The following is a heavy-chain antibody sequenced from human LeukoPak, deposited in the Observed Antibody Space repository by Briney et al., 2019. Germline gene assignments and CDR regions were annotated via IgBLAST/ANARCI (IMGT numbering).Heavy chain of an antibody. CDR1: GYTFTSYY. V-gene: IGHV1-46*01. CDR3: AREFGTYYGSGRDFDY. Sequence: ASVKVSCKASGYTFTSYYMHWVRQAPGQGLEWMGIINPSGGRTNYAQKFQGRVTMTRDTSTSTVYMELSSLRSEDTAVSYCAREFGTYYGSGRDFDYWGQGTLVTVSS. J-gene: IGHJ4*02. CDR2: INPSGGRT. D-gene: IGHD3-10*01.